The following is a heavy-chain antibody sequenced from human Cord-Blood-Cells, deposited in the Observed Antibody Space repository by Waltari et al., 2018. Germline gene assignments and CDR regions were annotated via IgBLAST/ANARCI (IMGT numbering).Heavy chain of an antibody. CDR3: ARDMSSVAGLFDY. CDR1: GFTFSSSW. V-gene: IGHV3-7*01. CDR2: IKQDGSEK. D-gene: IGHD6-19*01. Sequence: EVQLVESGGGLVQPGGSLSLSCAASGFTFSSSWMSWVRQAQGKGLEWLANIKQDGSEKYYVDSVKGRFTISRDNAKNSLYLQMNSLRAEDTAVYYCARDMSSVAGLFDYWGQGTLVTVSS. J-gene: IGHJ4*02.